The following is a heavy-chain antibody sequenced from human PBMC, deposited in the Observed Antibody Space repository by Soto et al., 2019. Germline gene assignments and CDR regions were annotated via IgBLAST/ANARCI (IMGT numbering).Heavy chain of an antibody. CDR3: GRDPNTGGVGV. Sequence: SWTLALTCTVPGGSISIHYLSWVRQPPGKRLEWIGTIYYSGTTNYNPSLNSRVTMSVDTSNNQFSLKLTSVTAADTAVYFCGRDPNTGGVGVWGQGTMGTVSS. CDR1: GGSISIHY. D-gene: IGHD7-27*01. V-gene: IGHV4-59*11. J-gene: IGHJ3*01. CDR2: IYYSGTT.